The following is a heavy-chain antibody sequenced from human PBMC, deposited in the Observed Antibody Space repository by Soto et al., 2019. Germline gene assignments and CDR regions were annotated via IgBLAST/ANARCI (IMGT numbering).Heavy chain of an antibody. J-gene: IGHJ4*02. Sequence: QVQLQESGPGLVKPSETLSLTCTVSGGSISSYYWSWIRQPPGKGLEWIGYIYYSGSTNYNPSLKRRVTISVDTSKNQFSLKLSAVTAADTAVYYCARHGCSGGSCYSYYFDYWGQGTLVTVSS. CDR3: ARHGCSGGSCYSYYFDY. CDR2: IYYSGST. CDR1: GGSISSYY. D-gene: IGHD2-15*01. V-gene: IGHV4-59*08.